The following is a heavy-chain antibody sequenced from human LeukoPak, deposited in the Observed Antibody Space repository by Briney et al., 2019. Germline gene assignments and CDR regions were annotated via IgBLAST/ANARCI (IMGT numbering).Heavy chain of an antibody. V-gene: IGHV3-30*18. CDR3: ANTYYDILTGEPFDP. CDR1: GFTFSSYG. CDR2: ISYDGSNK. D-gene: IGHD3-9*01. Sequence: GGFLRLSCAASGFTFSSYGMHWVRQAPGKGLEWVAVISYDGSNKYYADSVKGRFTISRDNSKNTLYLQMNSLRAEDTAVYYCANTYYDILTGEPFDPWGQGSLVTVSS. J-gene: IGHJ5*02.